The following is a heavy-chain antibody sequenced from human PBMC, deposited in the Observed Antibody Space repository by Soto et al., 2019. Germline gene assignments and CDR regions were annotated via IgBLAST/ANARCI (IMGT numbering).Heavy chain of an antibody. D-gene: IGHD3-22*01. CDR1: GGSFSGYY. Sequence: LSLTCAVYGGSFSGYYWSWIRQPPGKGLEWIGEINHSGSTNYNPSLKSRVTISVDTSKNQFSLKLSSVTAADTAVYYCARGGYYYDSSGYLAYWGQGTLVTAPQ. CDR3: ARGGYYYDSSGYLAY. J-gene: IGHJ4*02. CDR2: INHSGST. V-gene: IGHV4-34*01.